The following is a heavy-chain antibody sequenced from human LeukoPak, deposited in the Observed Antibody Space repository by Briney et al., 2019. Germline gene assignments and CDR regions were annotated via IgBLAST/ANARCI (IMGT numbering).Heavy chain of an antibody. CDR2: ITGSGGST. Sequence: GGSLRLSCAASGFTFSNYDMSWVRQAPGSGLEWVSGITGSGGSTYYADSVKGRFTVSRDNSKTTLYLQMNSLRAEDTAVYYCAKGNWGERLDWYFDLWGQGTLVTVSS. D-gene: IGHD1-26*01. J-gene: IGHJ2*01. CDR1: GFTFSNYD. CDR3: AKGNWGERLDWYFDL. V-gene: IGHV3-23*01.